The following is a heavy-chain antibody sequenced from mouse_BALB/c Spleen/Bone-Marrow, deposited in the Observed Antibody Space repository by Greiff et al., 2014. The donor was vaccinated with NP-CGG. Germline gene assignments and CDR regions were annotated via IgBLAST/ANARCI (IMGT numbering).Heavy chain of an antibody. Sequence: EVQGVESGGGLVQPGGSRKLSCAASGFTFGSFGMHWVRQAPEKGLEWVAYISSGSSTTYYADTMKGRFTISRDNPKNTLFLQMTSLRSEDTAMYYCTRSGTLGAMDYWGQGTSVTVSS. CDR3: TRSGTLGAMDY. J-gene: IGHJ4*01. CDR1: GFTFGSFG. CDR2: ISSGSSTT. V-gene: IGHV5-17*02. D-gene: IGHD3-3*01.